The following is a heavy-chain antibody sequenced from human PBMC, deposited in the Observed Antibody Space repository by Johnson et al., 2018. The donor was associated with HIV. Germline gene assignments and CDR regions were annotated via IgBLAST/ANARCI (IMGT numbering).Heavy chain of an antibody. J-gene: IGHJ3*02. CDR2: ISYDGSNK. V-gene: IGHV3-30-3*01. CDR3: ARDGAQQLARDAFDI. D-gene: IGHD6-13*01. CDR1: GFTFSSYW. Sequence: VQLVESGGGLVKPGGSLRLSCAASGFTFSSYWMSWVRQAPGKGLEWVAVISYDGSNKYYADSVKGRFTISRDNSKNTLYLQMNSLRAEDTAVYYCARDGAQQLARDAFDIWGQGTMVTVSS.